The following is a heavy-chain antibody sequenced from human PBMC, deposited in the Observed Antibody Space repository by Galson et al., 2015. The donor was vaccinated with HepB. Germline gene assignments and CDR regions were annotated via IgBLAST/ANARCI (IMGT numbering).Heavy chain of an antibody. J-gene: IGHJ5*02. D-gene: IGHD3-10*01. Sequence: SLRLSCAASGFTFSSYSMNWVRQAPGKGLEWFSSISSSSSYIYYADSVKGRFTISRDNAKNTLYLQMNSLRAEDTAVYYCAKDHEVRYGSGNWFDPWGQGTLVTVSS. V-gene: IGHV3-21*04. CDR3: AKDHEVRYGSGNWFDP. CDR2: ISSSSSYI. CDR1: GFTFSSYS.